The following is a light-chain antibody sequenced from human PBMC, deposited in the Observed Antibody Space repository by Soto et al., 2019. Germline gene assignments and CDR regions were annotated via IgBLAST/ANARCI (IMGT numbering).Light chain of an antibody. CDR2: GAS. V-gene: IGKV3-20*01. Sequence: EIVLTQSPGTLSLSPGERATLSCRASQSVRSNFLAWYQQKPGQAPRLLIYGASNRATGIPDRFSGSRSGTDLTLTTTTLEPEDCAMCYCQRYDSFRTLGQGTKV. CDR1: QSVRSNF. CDR3: QRYDSFRT. J-gene: IGKJ1*01.